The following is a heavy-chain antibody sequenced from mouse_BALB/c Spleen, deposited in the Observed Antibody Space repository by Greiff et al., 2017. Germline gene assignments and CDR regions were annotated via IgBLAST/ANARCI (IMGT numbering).Heavy chain of an antibody. D-gene: IGHD3-3*01. CDR2: IDPENGDT. Sequence: EVQLQQSGAELVRSGASVKLSCTASGFNIKDYYMHWVKQRPEQGLEWIGWIDPENGDTEYAPKFQGKATMTADTSANTAYLQLSSLTSEDTAVYYCNAEGDDYAMDYWGQGTSVTVSS. V-gene: IGHV14-4*02. CDR3: NAEGDDYAMDY. J-gene: IGHJ4*01. CDR1: GFNIKDYY.